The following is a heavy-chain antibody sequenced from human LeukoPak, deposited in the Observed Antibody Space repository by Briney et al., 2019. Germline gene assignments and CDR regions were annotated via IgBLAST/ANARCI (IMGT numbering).Heavy chain of an antibody. Sequence: PGGSLRLSCAASGFTFSSYSMNWVRQAPGKGLEWVSYITSSSSTIYYADSVKGRFTISRDNAKDSLYLQMNSLRAEDTAVYYCARDESGSYSYYYGMDVWGQGTTVTVSS. D-gene: IGHD1-26*01. V-gene: IGHV3-48*01. CDR3: ARDESGSYSYYYGMDV. J-gene: IGHJ6*02. CDR2: ITSSSSTI. CDR1: GFTFSSYS.